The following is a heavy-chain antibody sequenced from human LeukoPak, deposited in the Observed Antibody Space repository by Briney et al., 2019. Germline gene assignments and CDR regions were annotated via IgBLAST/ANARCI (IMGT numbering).Heavy chain of an antibody. Sequence: GGSLRPSWAASGFSFSSYAMSWVRQAPGKGLEWVSTISGSGGSTYYADSVKGRFTISRDNPKNTLYLQMNSLRAEDTAVYYCAKEPSDDFWSGYYNWFDPWGQGTLVTVSS. CDR3: AKEPSDDFWSGYYNWFDP. D-gene: IGHD3-3*01. J-gene: IGHJ5*02. CDR2: ISGSGGST. V-gene: IGHV3-23*01. CDR1: GFSFSSYA.